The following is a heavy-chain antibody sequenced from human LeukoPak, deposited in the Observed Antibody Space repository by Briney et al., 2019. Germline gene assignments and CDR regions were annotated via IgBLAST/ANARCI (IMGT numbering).Heavy chain of an antibody. D-gene: IGHD5-24*01. CDR1: GDSVSNNGAA. Sequence: SQTLSLTCAISGDSVSNNGAAWNWNRQSPSRGLQWLGRTYYRSKWYTDYAVSVKSRITINPDTSKNQFSLLLNSVTPEDTAVYYCARGIGWPYFDYWGQGTLVTVSS. V-gene: IGHV6-1*01. CDR3: ARGIGWPYFDY. J-gene: IGHJ4*02. CDR2: TYYRSKWYT.